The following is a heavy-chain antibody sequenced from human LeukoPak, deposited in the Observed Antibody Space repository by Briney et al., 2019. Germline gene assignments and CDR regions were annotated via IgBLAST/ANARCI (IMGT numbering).Heavy chain of an antibody. CDR2: INAGNGNT. CDR3: ARDVSGWDYFDY. Sequence: ASVNVSCKASGYTFTSYAMHWVRQAPGQRLEWMGWINAGNGNTKYSQKFQGRVTITRDTSASTAYMELSSLRSEDTAVYYCARDVSGWDYFDYWGQGTLVTVSS. D-gene: IGHD6-19*01. V-gene: IGHV1-3*01. CDR1: GYTFTSYA. J-gene: IGHJ4*02.